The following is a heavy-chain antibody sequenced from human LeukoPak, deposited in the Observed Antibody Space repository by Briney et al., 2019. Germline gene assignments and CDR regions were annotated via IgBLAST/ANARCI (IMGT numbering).Heavy chain of an antibody. CDR1: GGSISSSSYY. CDR3: ARPYLRGTVVNNWFDP. D-gene: IGHD4-23*01. Sequence: SETLSLTCTVSGGSISSSSYYWGWIRQPPGKGLEWIGSIYYSGSTYYNPSLKSRVTMSVDTSKNQFSLKLSSVTAADTAVYYCARPYLRGTVVNNWFDPWGQGTLVTVSS. J-gene: IGHJ5*02. CDR2: IYYSGST. V-gene: IGHV4-39*01.